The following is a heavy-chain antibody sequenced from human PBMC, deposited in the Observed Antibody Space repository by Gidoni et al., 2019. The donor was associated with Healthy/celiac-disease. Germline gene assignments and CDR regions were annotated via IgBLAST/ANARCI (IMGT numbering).Heavy chain of an antibody. CDR3: ARVGGIVVVPAAMGWFDP. CDR1: GATFRSYT. Sequence: QVQLVQSGAEVKKPGPSVKVSCKASGATFRSYTISGVRPAPGQGPEWMGRIIPILGIANYAQKCQGRVTITADKSTSTAYMELSSLRSEDTAVYYCARVGGIVVVPAAMGWFDPWGQGTLVTVSS. D-gene: IGHD2-2*01. CDR2: IIPILGIA. J-gene: IGHJ5*02. V-gene: IGHV1-69*02.